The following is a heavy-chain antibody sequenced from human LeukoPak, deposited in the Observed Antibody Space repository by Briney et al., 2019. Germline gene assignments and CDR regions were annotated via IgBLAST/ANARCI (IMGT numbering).Heavy chain of an antibody. V-gene: IGHV4-59*01. CDR3: ARAPPYGDYLFDY. CDR1: GGSISSYY. D-gene: IGHD4-17*01. Sequence: PSETLSLTCTVSGGSISSYYWSWIRQPPGKGLEWIGYIYYSGSTNYNPSLKSRVTISVDTSKNQLSLKLSSVTAADAAVYYCARAPPYGDYLFDYWGQGTLVTVSS. J-gene: IGHJ4*02. CDR2: IYYSGST.